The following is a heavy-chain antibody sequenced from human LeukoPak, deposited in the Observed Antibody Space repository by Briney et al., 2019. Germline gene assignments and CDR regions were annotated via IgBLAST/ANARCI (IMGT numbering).Heavy chain of an antibody. J-gene: IGHJ5*02. CDR3: ARVATIFGANWFDP. V-gene: IGHV1-2*02. D-gene: IGHD3-3*01. CDR1: GYTFTGYY. Sequence: ASEKVSCKASGYTFTGYYMHWVRQAPGQGLEWMGWINPNSGGTNYAQKFQGRVTMTRDTSISTAYMELSRLRSDDTAVYYCARVATIFGANWFDPWGQGTLVTVSS. CDR2: INPNSGGT.